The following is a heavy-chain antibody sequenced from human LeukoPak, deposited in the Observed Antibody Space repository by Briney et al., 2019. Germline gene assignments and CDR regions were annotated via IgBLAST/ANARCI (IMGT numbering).Heavy chain of an antibody. CDR3: ARDSSGYYYGRNFDY. D-gene: IGHD3-22*01. V-gene: IGHV1-18*01. CDR1: GGTFSSYA. CDR2: ISAYNGNT. J-gene: IGHJ4*02. Sequence: ASVKVSCKASGGTFSSYAISWVRQAPGQGLEWMGWISAYNGNTNYAQKLQGRVTMTTDTSTSTAYMELRSLRSDDTAVYYCARDSSGYYYGRNFDYWGQGTLVTVSS.